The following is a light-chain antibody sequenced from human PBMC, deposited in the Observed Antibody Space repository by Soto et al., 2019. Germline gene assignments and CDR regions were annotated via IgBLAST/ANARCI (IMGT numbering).Light chain of an antibody. CDR1: QSVGSSS. CDR2: GAS. V-gene: IGKV3-20*01. Sequence: EIVLTQSPGTLSLSPGERATLSCRANQSVGSSSLAWYQQKPGQAPRLLIHGASSRATGIPDRFSGSGSGTDFTLTISRLEPGDFAVYYCQQYDSSPTTFGQGTKVEFK. CDR3: QQYDSSPTT. J-gene: IGKJ1*01.